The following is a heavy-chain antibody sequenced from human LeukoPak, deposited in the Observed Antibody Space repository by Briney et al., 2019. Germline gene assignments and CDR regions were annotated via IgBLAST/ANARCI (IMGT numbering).Heavy chain of an antibody. Sequence: GGSLRLSCAASGLSFNSCGMHWVRQAPGKGLEWVAVISSVVSNKYYADSVKGRFTISRENSKNTLSLQMNSLRTEDTAVFYCAKGSGGSGSFYNHFDCWGQGTLVTVSS. D-gene: IGHD3-10*01. V-gene: IGHV3-30*18. CDR2: ISSVVSNK. J-gene: IGHJ4*02. CDR1: GLSFNSCG. CDR3: AKGSGGSGSFYNHFDC.